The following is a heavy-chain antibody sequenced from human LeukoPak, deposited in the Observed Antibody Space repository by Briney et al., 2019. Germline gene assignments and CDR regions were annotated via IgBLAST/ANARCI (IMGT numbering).Heavy chain of an antibody. CDR3: ARDYCSSTSRLFGY. D-gene: IGHD2-2*01. Sequence: ASVKVSCKASGYTFTGYHMHWVRQAPGQGLEWMGRINPNSGDTNYAQKFQGRVTMTRDTSISTAYMELSRLRSDDTAVYYCARDYCSSTSRLFGYWGQGTLVTVSS. J-gene: IGHJ4*02. V-gene: IGHV1-2*06. CDR1: GYTFTGYH. CDR2: INPNSGDT.